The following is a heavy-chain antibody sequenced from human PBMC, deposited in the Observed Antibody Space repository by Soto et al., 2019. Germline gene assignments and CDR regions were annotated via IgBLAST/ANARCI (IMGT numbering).Heavy chain of an antibody. Sequence: SETLSLTCAVYGGSFSGYYWSWIRQPPGKGLEWIGEINHSGSTNYNPSLKSRVTISVDTSKNQFSLKLSSVTAADTAVYYCARGSSESSIAARYWFDPWGQGTLVTVS. CDR1: GGSFSGYY. V-gene: IGHV4-34*01. CDR2: INHSGST. CDR3: ARGSSESSIAARYWFDP. J-gene: IGHJ5*02. D-gene: IGHD6-6*01.